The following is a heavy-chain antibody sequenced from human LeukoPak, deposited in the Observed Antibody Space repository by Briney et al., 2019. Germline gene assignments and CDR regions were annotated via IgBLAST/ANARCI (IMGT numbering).Heavy chain of an antibody. D-gene: IGHD2-15*01. V-gene: IGHV1-69*13. Sequence: GASVKVSCKASGGTFSSYAISWVRQAPGQGLEWMGGITPIFGTANYAQKFQGRVTITADESTSTAYMELSSLRSEDTAVYYCARNKVVVVVAASGYWFDPWGQGTLVTVSS. J-gene: IGHJ5*02. CDR2: ITPIFGTA. CDR1: GGTFSSYA. CDR3: ARNKVVVVVAASGYWFDP.